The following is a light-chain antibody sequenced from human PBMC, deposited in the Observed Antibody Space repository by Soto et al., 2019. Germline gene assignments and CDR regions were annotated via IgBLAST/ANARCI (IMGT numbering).Light chain of an antibody. J-gene: IGKJ4*01. CDR2: DTS. CDR3: QQRNDWPPAT. CDR1: QSVSFY. V-gene: IGKV3-11*01. Sequence: VLTQSPATLSLSPGERATLSCRASQSVSFYLAWYQQKPGQAPRLLIYDTSNRAPGIPARFSGSGSGTDFTLTLARVEPEDFAVYYCQQRNDWPPATFGGPAKVEIK.